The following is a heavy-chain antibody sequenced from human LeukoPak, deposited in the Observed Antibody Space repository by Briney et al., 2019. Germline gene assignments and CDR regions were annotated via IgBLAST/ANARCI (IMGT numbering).Heavy chain of an antibody. CDR2: IYQRATV. V-gene: IGHV4-38-2*02. CDR1: GYSISSGYF. Sequence: SETLSLACNVSGYSISSGYFWGWVRQAPGKGLEWIGSIYQRATVHYNPSLKSRVTISLDTSKNHFSLNLRSMQASDTAVYYCARAFCVGECFVLHIFFDSWGQGTLVTVSS. D-gene: IGHD2-21*01. J-gene: IGHJ4*02. CDR3: ARAFCVGECFVLHIFFDS.